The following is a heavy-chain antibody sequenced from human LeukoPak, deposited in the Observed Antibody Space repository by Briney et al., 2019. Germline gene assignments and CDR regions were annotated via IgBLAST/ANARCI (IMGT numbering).Heavy chain of an antibody. CDR1: GYTFTSYY. CDR3: ARVAAEVVGVPGAIGFGWLRRDYYYMDV. D-gene: IGHD2-2*02. J-gene: IGHJ6*03. Sequence: ASVKVSCKASGYTFTSYYVHWVRQAPGEGLEWMGIINPSGGSTSYAQKFQGRVTMTRDMSTSTVYMELSSLRSEDTAVYYCARVAAEVVGVPGAIGFGWLRRDYYYMDVWGKGTTVTVSS. CDR2: INPSGGST. V-gene: IGHV1-46*01.